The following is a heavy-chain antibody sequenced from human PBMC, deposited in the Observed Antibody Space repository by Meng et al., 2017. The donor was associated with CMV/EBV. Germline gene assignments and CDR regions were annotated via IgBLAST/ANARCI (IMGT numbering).Heavy chain of an antibody. V-gene: IGHV3-7*01. CDR3: AGTNIVDY. J-gene: IGHJ4*02. CDR2: IRQDGSEA. Sequence: GGSLRLSCAASGFSFSRYWMTWVRQAPGKGLEWVANIRQDGSEAYYVDSVKGRFTIFRDNTKNSLYLQMNSLRAEDTAVYYCAGTNIVDYWGQGTLVTVSS. D-gene: IGHD2/OR15-2a*01. CDR1: GFSFSRYW.